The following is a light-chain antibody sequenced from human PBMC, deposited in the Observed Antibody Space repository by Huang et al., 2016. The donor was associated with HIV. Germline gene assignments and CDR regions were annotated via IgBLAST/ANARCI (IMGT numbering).Light chain of an antibody. V-gene: IGKV3-11*01. CDR2: DAS. CDR1: QSVSNY. Sequence: EIVLTQSPATLSLSPGERVTLSCRASQSVSNYLVWYQQKPGQAPRLLIYDASNRATGIPARFSGSGSGTDFTLTISSLEPEDSAVYYCQQRSNRPTFGQGTRLEI. CDR3: QQRSNRPT. J-gene: IGKJ5*01.